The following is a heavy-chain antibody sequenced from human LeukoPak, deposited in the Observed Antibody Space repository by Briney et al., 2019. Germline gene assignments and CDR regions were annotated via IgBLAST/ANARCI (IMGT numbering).Heavy chain of an antibody. CDR2: ISGSGGIT. Sequence: GGSLRLSCAASGFTFSSYTMSWVRQAPGKGKEWVSLISGSGGITYYADSVKGRFTISRDNSKNTLYPQMDSLRAEDTAVYYCAEDSAAVGGPTTDWGQGTLVTVSS. D-gene: IGHD6-13*01. V-gene: IGHV3-23*01. CDR3: AEDSAAVGGPTTD. CDR1: GFTFSSYT. J-gene: IGHJ4*02.